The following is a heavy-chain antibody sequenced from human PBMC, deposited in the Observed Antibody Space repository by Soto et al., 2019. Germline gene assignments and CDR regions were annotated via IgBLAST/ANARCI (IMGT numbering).Heavy chain of an antibody. D-gene: IGHD5-12*01. CDR1: GFSLSTSGVG. CDR2: IYWDDDK. Sequence: QITLKESGPTLVKPTQTLTLTCTFSGFSLSTSGVGVGWIRQPPGKALQWLALIYWDDDKRHSPSLKSRLTITKDTSKTPVVLTMTNMDPVDTASYYCALPKTRDGYNFDAFAIWGQGTMVTVSS. V-gene: IGHV2-5*02. CDR3: ALPKTRDGYNFDAFAI. J-gene: IGHJ3*02.